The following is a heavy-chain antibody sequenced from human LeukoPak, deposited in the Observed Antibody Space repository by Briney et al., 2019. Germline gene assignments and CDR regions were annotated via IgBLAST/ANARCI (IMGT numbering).Heavy chain of an antibody. CDR1: GGSISSYY. Sequence: SEILSLTCTVSGGSISSYYWNWIRQPPGKGLELIGYIYYSGSPTYNPSLKSRVTISVDTSKNQFSLQLSSVTAADTAVYYCAGDVMSTALDAFDVWGQGTMVTVSS. D-gene: IGHD1-1*01. J-gene: IGHJ3*01. V-gene: IGHV4-59*01. CDR2: IYYSGSP. CDR3: AGDVMSTALDAFDV.